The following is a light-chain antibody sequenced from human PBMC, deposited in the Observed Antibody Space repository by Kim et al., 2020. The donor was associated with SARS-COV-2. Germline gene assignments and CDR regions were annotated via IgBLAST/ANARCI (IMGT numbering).Light chain of an antibody. CDR3: NSRDSSGNHLGV. V-gene: IGLV3-19*01. CDR2: GKN. Sequence: LGQTVKITCQGDSLRSYYASWYQQKPGQAPVLVIYGKNNRPSGIPDRFSGSSSGNTASLTITGAQAEDEADYYCNSRDSSGNHLGVFGGGTQLTVL. CDR1: SLRSYY. J-gene: IGLJ3*02.